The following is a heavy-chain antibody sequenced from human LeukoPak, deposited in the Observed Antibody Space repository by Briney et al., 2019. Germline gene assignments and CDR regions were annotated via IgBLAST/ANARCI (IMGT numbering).Heavy chain of an antibody. D-gene: IGHD3-3*01. Sequence: PGGSLRLSCAASGFTFSSYSMNWVRQAPGKGLEWVSYISSSGSTIYYADSVKGRFTISRDNAKNSLYLQMNSLRAEDTAVYYCAIWAGQETYYDFWSGYYTPYYYYGMDVWGQGTTVTVSS. CDR1: GFTFSSYS. CDR3: AIWAGQETYYDFWSGYYTPYYYYGMDV. V-gene: IGHV3-48*04. J-gene: IGHJ6*02. CDR2: ISSSGSTI.